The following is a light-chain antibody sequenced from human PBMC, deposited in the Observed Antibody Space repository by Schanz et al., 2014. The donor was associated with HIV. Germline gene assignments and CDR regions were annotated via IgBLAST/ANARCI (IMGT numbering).Light chain of an antibody. J-gene: IGLJ2*01. CDR3: SSYTGTSSLSVL. CDR1: SSDVGGYNY. CDR2: EVN. Sequence: QSALTQPPSASGSPGQSVTISCTGTSSDVGGYNYVSWYQQHPGKAPKLLIFEVNKRPSGVPDRFSGSKSGNSASLTVSGLQTEDEAEYYCSSYTGTSSLSVLFGGGTKLTVV. V-gene: IGLV2-8*01.